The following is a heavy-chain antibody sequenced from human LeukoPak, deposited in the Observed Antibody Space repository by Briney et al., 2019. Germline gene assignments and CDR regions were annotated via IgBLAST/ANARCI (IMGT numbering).Heavy chain of an antibody. V-gene: IGHV3-30-3*01. D-gene: IGHD3-22*01. J-gene: IGHJ4*02. Sequence: GGSLRLSCAASGFTFSSYAMHWVRQAPGKGLEWVAVISYDGSNKYYAGSVKGRFTISRDNSKNTLYLQMNSLRAEDTAVYYCAREDSSGYYPKRVFDYWGQGTLVTVSS. CDR1: GFTFSSYA. CDR3: AREDSSGYYPKRVFDY. CDR2: ISYDGSNK.